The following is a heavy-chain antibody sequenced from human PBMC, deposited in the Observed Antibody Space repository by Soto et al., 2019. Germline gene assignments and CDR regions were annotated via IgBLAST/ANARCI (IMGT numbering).Heavy chain of an antibody. D-gene: IGHD3-10*01. CDR3: AEDAITRVRGGISYYGMDV. V-gene: IGHV3-9*01. CDR1: GFTFDDYA. CDR2: ISWNSGSI. J-gene: IGHJ6*02. Sequence: EVQLVESGGGLVQPGRSLRLSCAASGFTFDDYAMHWVRQAPGKGLEWVSGISWNSGSIGYADSVKSRFPISRDNAKNSLYLQMNSLRAEEAALYYSAEDAITRVRGGISYYGMDVWGQGTTVTVSS.